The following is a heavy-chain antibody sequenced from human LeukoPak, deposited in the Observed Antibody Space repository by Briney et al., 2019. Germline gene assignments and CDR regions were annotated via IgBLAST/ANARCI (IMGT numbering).Heavy chain of an antibody. CDR3: ARWMDIVVVVDGGAPTPLDY. Sequence: ASVKVSCKASGYTFTSYGISWVRQAPGQGLEWMGWISAYNGNTNYAQKLQGRVTMTTDTSTSTAYMELRSLRSDDTAVYYCARWMDIVVVVDGGAPTPLDYWGQGTLVTVSS. J-gene: IGHJ4*02. CDR1: GYTFTSYG. V-gene: IGHV1-18*01. D-gene: IGHD2-15*01. CDR2: ISAYNGNT.